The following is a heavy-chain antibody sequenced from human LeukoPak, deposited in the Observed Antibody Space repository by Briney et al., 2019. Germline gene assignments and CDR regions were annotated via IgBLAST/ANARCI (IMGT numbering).Heavy chain of an antibody. D-gene: IGHD5-24*01. CDR2: IYYSGST. J-gene: IGHJ4*02. Sequence: SQTLSLTCPVSGGSISSGVYYWSWIRQHPGKGLEWIGYIYYSGSTYYNPSLKSRVTISVDTSKNQFSLKLSSVTAADTAVYYCARGVRWLQLSYFDYWGRGTLVTVSS. CDR1: GGSISSGVYY. V-gene: IGHV4-31*03. CDR3: ARGVRWLQLSYFDY.